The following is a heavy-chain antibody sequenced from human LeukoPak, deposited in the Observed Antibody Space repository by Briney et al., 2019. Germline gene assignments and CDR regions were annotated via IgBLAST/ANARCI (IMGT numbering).Heavy chain of an antibody. CDR3: AKDTTTTPYYYHYIDV. CDR1: GFIFSINA. V-gene: IGHV3-23*01. CDR2: ITDTGGST. Sequence: GGSLRLSCAASGFIFSINAMSWVRQAPGKGLEWVSAITDTGGSTSYADFVKGRFTISRDNSKNTLFLQMSSLRAGDTAVYHCAKDTTTTPYYYHYIDVWGRGTTVTVSS. D-gene: IGHD5-12*01. J-gene: IGHJ6*03.